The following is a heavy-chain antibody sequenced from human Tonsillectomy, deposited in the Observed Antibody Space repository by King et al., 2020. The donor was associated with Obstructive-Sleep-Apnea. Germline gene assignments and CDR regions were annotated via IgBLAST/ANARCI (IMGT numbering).Heavy chain of an antibody. CDR2: INTYNGNT. CDR1: GYTFGSYG. D-gene: IGHD3-10*01. J-gene: IGHJ2*01. CDR3: ARAVLLWFGEFNPVPWYSDL. Sequence: QLVQSGAEVKKPGASVKVSCKASGYTFGSYGISWVRQAPGQGLEWMGWINTYNGNTNYAQKLQGRVTMTTDTSTSAAHMELRSLRSDDTAVYYCARAVLLWFGEFNPVPWYSDLWGRGTLVTVSS. V-gene: IGHV1-18*01.